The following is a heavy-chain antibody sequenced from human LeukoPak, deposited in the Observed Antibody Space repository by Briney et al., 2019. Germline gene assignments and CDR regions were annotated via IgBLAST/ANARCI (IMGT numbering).Heavy chain of an antibody. D-gene: IGHD2-2*01. Sequence: PGGSLRLSCAASGFTFSSYGMHWVRQAPGKGLEWVAFIRYDGSNKYYADSVKGRFTISRDNSKNTLYLQMNSLRAEDTAVYYCAKDRVRGSSTTFPDAFDIWGQGTMVTVSS. CDR2: IRYDGSNK. J-gene: IGHJ3*02. CDR3: AKDRVRGSSTTFPDAFDI. CDR1: GFTFSSYG. V-gene: IGHV3-30*02.